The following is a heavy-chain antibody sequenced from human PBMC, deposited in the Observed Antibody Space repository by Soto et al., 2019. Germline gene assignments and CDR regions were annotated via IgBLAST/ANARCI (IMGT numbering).Heavy chain of an antibody. Sequence: SGGTFTYYVFCWKRQAPGQGLEWMGGIIAIVGTANYAQEVQGRVTITADESTSTAYMERSSLRSGDTAVYSCARAQWAAYYFFFSDSANTGIYTLSLLDS. CDR1: GGTFTYYV. J-gene: IGHJ5*01. CDR3: ARAQWAAYYFFFSDSANTGIYTLSLLDS. CDR2: IIAIVGTA. D-gene: IGHD3-3*01. V-gene: IGHV1-69*01.